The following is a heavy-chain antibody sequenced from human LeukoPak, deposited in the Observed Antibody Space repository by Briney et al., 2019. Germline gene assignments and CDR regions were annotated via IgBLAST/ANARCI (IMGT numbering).Heavy chain of an antibody. D-gene: IGHD2-15*01. V-gene: IGHV1-18*01. CDR1: GYTFTNYG. CDR2: ISAYNGNT. CDR3: AREGSSYCSGDSCYGDAFDV. Sequence: ASVKVSCKASGYTFTNYGISWVRQAPGQGLEWMGWISAYNGNTNYGKKLQGRVTMTTDTSTNTVYMLLRSLSSDDTALYYCAREGSSYCSGDSCYGDAFDVWGQGTMVTVSS. J-gene: IGHJ3*01.